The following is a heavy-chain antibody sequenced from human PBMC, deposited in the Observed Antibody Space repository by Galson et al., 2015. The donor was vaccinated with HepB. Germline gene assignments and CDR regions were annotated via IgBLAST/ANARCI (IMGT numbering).Heavy chain of an antibody. D-gene: IGHD1-1*01. CDR2: IYYSGST. Sequence: SETLSLTCTVSGGSISSSSYYWGWIRQPPGKGLEWIGSIYYSGSTYYNPSLKSRVTISVDTSKNQFSLKLSSVTAADTAVYYCARIAAERPLRHAFDIWGQGTMVTVSS. CDR1: GGSISSSSYY. CDR3: ARIAAERPLRHAFDI. V-gene: IGHV4-39*01. J-gene: IGHJ3*02.